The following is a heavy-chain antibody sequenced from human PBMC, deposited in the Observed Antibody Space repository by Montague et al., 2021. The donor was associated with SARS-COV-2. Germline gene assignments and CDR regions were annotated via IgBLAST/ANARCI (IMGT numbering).Heavy chain of an antibody. Sequence: SETLSLTCTVSGGSISSSSYYWDWIRQPPGKGLEWIGSIYYSGSTXYNPSLKSRVTISVDTSKNQLSLKLSSVTAADTAVYYCARHYYGSGSYYLGEFDYWGQGTLVTVSS. D-gene: IGHD3-10*01. CDR1: GGSISSSSYY. CDR3: ARHYYGSGSYYLGEFDY. CDR2: IYYSGST. J-gene: IGHJ4*02. V-gene: IGHV4-39*01.